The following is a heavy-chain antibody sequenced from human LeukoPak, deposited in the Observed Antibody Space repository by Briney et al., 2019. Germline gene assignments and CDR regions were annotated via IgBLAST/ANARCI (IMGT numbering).Heavy chain of an antibody. V-gene: IGHV3-49*04. CDR2: IRSKAYGGTT. Sequence: QPGGSLRLSCTASGFTFGDYAMSWVRQAPGKGLEWVGFIRSKAYGGTTEYAASVKGRFTISRDDSKSIAYLQMNSLKTEDTAVYYCTRVGRGSGYALYWGQGTLVTVSS. D-gene: IGHD3-22*01. CDR1: GFTFGDYA. J-gene: IGHJ4*02. CDR3: TRVGRGSGYALY.